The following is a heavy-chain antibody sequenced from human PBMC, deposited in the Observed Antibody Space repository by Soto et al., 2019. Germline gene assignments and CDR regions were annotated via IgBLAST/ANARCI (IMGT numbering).Heavy chain of an antibody. V-gene: IGHV4-59*01. J-gene: IGHJ4*02. D-gene: IGHD3-10*01. CDR1: GGSTSSYY. Sequence: SETLSITSAVSGGSTSSYYWICIRQPPGKGLEWIGYIYYSGSTNYNPSLKSRVTISVDTSKNQFSLKLSSVTAADTAVYYCARAYGYYFDYWGKGTLVTVSS. CDR2: IYYSGST. CDR3: ARAYGYYFDY.